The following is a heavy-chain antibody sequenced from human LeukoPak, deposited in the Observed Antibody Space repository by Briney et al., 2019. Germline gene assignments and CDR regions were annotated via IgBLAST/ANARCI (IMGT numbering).Heavy chain of an antibody. Sequence: GGSLRLSCAASGFTFSSYWMSWVRQAPGKGLEWVANIKQDGSEKYYVDSVKGRFTISRDNAKNSLDLQMNSLRAEDTAVYYCARGRMYYYDSSGYWNYWGQGTLVTVSS. CDR2: IKQDGSEK. CDR1: GFTFSSYW. V-gene: IGHV3-7*01. J-gene: IGHJ4*02. CDR3: ARGRMYYYDSSGYWNY. D-gene: IGHD3-22*01.